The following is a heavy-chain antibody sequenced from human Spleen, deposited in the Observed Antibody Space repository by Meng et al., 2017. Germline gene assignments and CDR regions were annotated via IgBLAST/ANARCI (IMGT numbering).Heavy chain of an antibody. D-gene: IGHD5-18*01. CDR3: ARARQTAMVVDY. V-gene: IGHV4-34*01. CDR1: GGSFSDYY. J-gene: IGHJ4*02. CDR2: INHSGST. Sequence: QVALQQWCAGLLKPSEPLSLTCVVSGGSFSDYYWSWIRQPPGKGLEWIGEINHSGSTNYNPSLKSRVTISVDTSKNQFSLKLSSVTAADTAVYYCARARQTAMVVDYWGQGTLVTVSS.